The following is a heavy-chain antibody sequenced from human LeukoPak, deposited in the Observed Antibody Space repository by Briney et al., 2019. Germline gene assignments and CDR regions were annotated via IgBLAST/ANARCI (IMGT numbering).Heavy chain of an antibody. CDR2: IYSGGRT. Sequence: GSLRLSCAASGFTFSDYYMSWIRQAPGKGLEWVSVIYSGGRTYYADSVKGRFTISRDNSKNTLYLQMNSLRAEDTAVYYCAGTTCGGDCYSEYWGQGTQVTVSS. D-gene: IGHD2-21*02. CDR1: GFTFSDYY. V-gene: IGHV3-53*01. J-gene: IGHJ4*02. CDR3: AGTTCGGDCYSEY.